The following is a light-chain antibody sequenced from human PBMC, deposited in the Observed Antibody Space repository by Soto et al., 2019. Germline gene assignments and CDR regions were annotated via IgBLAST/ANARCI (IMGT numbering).Light chain of an antibody. CDR3: QHYDLYQWT. CDR1: QSISSW. V-gene: IGKV1-5*03. J-gene: IGKJ1*01. Sequence: DIQMTQSPSTLSASVGDRVTITCRASQSISSWLAWYQQRPGKAPKLLIYKAYSLESGVPSRLSGSVSGTEFTLTISSLQPDDFATYYCQHYDLYQWTFGQGTKVEI. CDR2: KAY.